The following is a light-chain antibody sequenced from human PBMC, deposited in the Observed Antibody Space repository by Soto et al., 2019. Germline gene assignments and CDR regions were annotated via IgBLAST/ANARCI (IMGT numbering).Light chain of an antibody. J-gene: IGLJ2*01. CDR3: CSYTLRSTLV. CDR1: SSDVGGYQY. V-gene: IGLV2-14*01. CDR2: EVS. Sequence: QSVLTQPASVSGSPGQSITISCTGTSSDVGGYQYVSWYQQYPGKAPKLVIYEVSNRPSGVSIRFSGSKSGDTASLTISGLQAEDEADYYCCSYTLRSTLVLGGGTKLTVL.